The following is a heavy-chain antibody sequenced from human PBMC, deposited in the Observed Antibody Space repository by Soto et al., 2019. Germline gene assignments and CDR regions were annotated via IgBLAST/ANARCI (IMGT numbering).Heavy chain of an antibody. J-gene: IGHJ4*02. CDR3: AKALVPALTTKFGY. V-gene: IGHV3-23*01. CDR1: AFKINNYV. D-gene: IGHD1-1*01. CDR2: VTASGGGT. Sequence: PGGPQRLSCTASAFKINNYVMTWVRKAPGKGLEWVSTVTASGGGTFYANSVKGRFTISRDNSRNTLHLQMSSLRVEDTALYYCAKALVPALTTKFGYWGQGTLVPVFS.